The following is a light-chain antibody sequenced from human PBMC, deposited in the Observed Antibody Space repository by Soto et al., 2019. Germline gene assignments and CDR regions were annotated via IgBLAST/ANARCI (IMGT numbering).Light chain of an antibody. CDR1: QDIAIY. Sequence: IQLTQSPSSLSASVGDRVTITCRASQDIAIYLAWYQQKPGEAPKLLIYAASTLYGGVPSRFSGSGSGTDFALTITSLQAEEFATYYCQQLRMYPSTVGGGTKVDI. J-gene: IGKJ4*01. CDR2: AAS. V-gene: IGKV1-9*01. CDR3: QQLRMYPST.